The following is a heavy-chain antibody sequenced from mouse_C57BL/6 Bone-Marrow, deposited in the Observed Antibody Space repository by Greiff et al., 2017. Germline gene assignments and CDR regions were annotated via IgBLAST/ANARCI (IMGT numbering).Heavy chain of an antibody. CDR1: GYTFTSYW. CDR3: ARDYYGSSFDY. J-gene: IGHJ2*01. D-gene: IGHD1-1*01. Sequence: QVQLQQPGAELVRPGTSVKLSCKASGYTFTSYWMHWVKQRPGQGLEWIGVIDPSDSYTNYNQKLKGKATLTVDTSSSTAYMKLSSLTSEDSAVYYCARDYYGSSFDYRGQGTTLTVSS. V-gene: IGHV1-59*01. CDR2: IDPSDSYT.